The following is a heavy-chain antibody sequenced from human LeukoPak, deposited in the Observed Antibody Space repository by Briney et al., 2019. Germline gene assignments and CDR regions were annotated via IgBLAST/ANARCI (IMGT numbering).Heavy chain of an antibody. D-gene: IGHD2-15*01. CDR1: GFTFSSYA. V-gene: IGHV3-23*01. J-gene: IGHJ4*02. CDR2: VTGNSGLI. Sequence: GGSLRLSCAASGFTFSSYAMSWVRQAPGKGLEWVSVVTGNSGLIDYADSVRGRFTISRDNARNTLYLQMTTLRAEDTAIYFCAKDRTPDGFYSIDYWGQGVLVTVSS. CDR3: AKDRTPDGFYSIDY.